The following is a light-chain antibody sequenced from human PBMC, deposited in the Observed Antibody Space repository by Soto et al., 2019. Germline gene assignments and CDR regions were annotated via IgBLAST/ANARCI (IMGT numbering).Light chain of an antibody. V-gene: IGKV3-20*01. CDR1: QTVNSNY. J-gene: IGKJ1*01. Sequence: EIVLTQSPGTLSLSPGERGTLSCMASQTVNSNYLAWYQRKPGQAPRLLIYGASNRATDIPHRFSGSGSGTVFTLTITRLEPEDFAVDYCQQYGSSPPTFGQGTKMEIK. CDR2: GAS. CDR3: QQYGSSPPT.